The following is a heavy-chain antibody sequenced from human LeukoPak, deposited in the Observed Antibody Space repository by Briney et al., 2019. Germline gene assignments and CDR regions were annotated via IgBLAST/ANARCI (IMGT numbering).Heavy chain of an antibody. CDR1: GFTFSSYA. CDR3: ARDRRDYYGSGGFDY. CDR2: ISYDGSNK. Sequence: GGSLRLSCAASGFTFSSYAMHWVRQAPGKGLEWVAVISYDGSNKYYADSVKGRFTISRDNPKNTLYLQMNSLRAEDTAVYYCARDRRDYYGSGGFDYWGQGTLVTVSS. D-gene: IGHD3-10*01. J-gene: IGHJ4*02. V-gene: IGHV3-30*04.